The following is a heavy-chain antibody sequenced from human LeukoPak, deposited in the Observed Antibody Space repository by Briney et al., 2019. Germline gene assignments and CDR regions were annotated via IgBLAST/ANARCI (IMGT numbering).Heavy chain of an antibody. CDR3: ARPQRRAYYYDSSGSAPFDY. CDR2: IYYSGST. CDR1: GGSITSSTYY. V-gene: IGHV4-39*07. D-gene: IGHD3-22*01. J-gene: IGHJ4*02. Sequence: SETLSLTCTVSGGSITSSTYYWGWIRQPPGKGLEWIGSIYYSGSTYYNPSLKSRVTISVDTSKNQFSLKLSSVTAADTAVYYCARPQRRAYYYDSSGSAPFDYWGQGTLVTVSS.